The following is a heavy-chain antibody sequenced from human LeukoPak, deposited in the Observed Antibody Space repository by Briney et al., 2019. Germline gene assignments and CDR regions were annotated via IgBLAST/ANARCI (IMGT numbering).Heavy chain of an antibody. CDR1: GFTFSSYS. V-gene: IGHV3-7*01. Sequence: GGSLRLSCAASGFTFSSYSMNWVRQAPGKGLEWVANIKQDGSEKYYVDSVKGRFTISRDNAKNSLYLQMNSLRAEDTAVYYCAKDRRDYVDYWGQGTLVTVSS. CDR2: IKQDGSEK. CDR3: AKDRRDYVDY. J-gene: IGHJ4*02.